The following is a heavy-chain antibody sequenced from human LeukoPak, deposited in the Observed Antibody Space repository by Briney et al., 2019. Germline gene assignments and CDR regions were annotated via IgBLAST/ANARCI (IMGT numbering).Heavy chain of an antibody. Sequence: ASVKVSCKASGYTFTGYYMHWVRQAPGQGLEWMGRINPNSGGTNYAQKFQGRVTMTRDTSISTAYMELSRLRSDDTAVYYCARSRRIRDQRRYGRSTSCPWFDPWGQGTLVTVSS. V-gene: IGHV1-2*06. D-gene: IGHD2-2*01. CDR2: INPNSGGT. CDR1: GYTFTGYY. J-gene: IGHJ5*02. CDR3: ARSRRIRDQRRYGRSTSCPWFDP.